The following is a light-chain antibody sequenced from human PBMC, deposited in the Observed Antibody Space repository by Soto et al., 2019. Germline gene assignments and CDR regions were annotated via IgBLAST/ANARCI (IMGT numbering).Light chain of an antibody. J-gene: IGLJ1*01. CDR2: EVT. V-gene: IGLV2-8*01. CDR1: ISDVGGYDY. Sequence: QSALTQPPSASGSPGQSVTISCTGTISDVGGYDYVSWYQQHPGKAPKLMIYEVTIRPSGVSDRFSGSKSGNTASLTVSGLQADDEADYYCSSYTGGNPSDVFGTGTKLNVL. CDR3: SSYTGGNPSDV.